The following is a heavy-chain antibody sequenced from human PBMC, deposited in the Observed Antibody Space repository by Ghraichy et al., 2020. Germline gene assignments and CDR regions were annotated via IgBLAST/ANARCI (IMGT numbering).Heavy chain of an antibody. D-gene: IGHD3-3*01. CDR3: AKSPGVDFWSGYLKYYFDY. CDR1: GFTFSSYA. CDR2: ISGSGGST. Sequence: GGSLRLSCAASGFTFSSYAMSWVRQAPGKGLEWVSAISGSGGSTYYADSVKGRFTISRDNSKNTLYLQMNSLRAEDTAVYYCAKSPGVDFWSGYLKYYFDYWGQGTLVTVSS. V-gene: IGHV3-23*01. J-gene: IGHJ4*02.